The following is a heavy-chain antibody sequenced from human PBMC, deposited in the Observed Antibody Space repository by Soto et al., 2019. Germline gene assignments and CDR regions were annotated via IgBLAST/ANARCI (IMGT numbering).Heavy chain of an antibody. D-gene: IGHD2-2*01. CDR3: ARQYCTGTSCYPYFDY. J-gene: IGHJ4*02. CDR1: GYTFTSNY. CDR2: INPGIGST. Sequence: AASVKVSCKASGYTFTSNYLHWIRQAPGQGREWMGTINPGIGSTTYAENFQGRVAMTSDTSTTTVHLELSSLRFEDTAVYYCARQYCTGTSCYPYFDYWGQGTLVTVSS. V-gene: IGHV1-46*01.